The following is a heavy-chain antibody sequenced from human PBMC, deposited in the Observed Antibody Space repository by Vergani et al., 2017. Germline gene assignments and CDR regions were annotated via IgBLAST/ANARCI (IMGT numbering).Heavy chain of an antibody. Sequence: QVQLQESGPRLVKTSQTLSLTCSVSGDSLSSDDYYWTWIRQSPGRGLEYIGYIYDSESNYYNPSLQSRVTISVDTSKNQFSLNLRSVTAADSAVYYCAREVFGSYIDYWGQGALVTVSS. V-gene: IGHV4-30-4*08. CDR1: GDSLSSDDYY. D-gene: IGHD3-16*01. CDR2: IYDSESN. J-gene: IGHJ4*02. CDR3: AREVFGSYIDY.